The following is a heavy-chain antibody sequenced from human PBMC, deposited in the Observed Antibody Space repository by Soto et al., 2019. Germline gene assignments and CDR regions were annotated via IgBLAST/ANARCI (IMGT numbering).Heavy chain of an antibody. CDR1: GGSVSSSNFY. V-gene: IGHV4-39*01. CDR2: IYYSGST. D-gene: IGHD3-9*01. Sequence: QLQLQESGPGLVKPSETLSLTCTVSGGSVSSSNFYWGWVRQSPGKGLEWIGSIYYSGSTYYNPALERRVTISVEKSKNQFSLTVISVTAADTAVYYCARLEGLATISYYFDYWGQGTLVTVSS. J-gene: IGHJ4*02. CDR3: ARLEGLATISYYFDY.